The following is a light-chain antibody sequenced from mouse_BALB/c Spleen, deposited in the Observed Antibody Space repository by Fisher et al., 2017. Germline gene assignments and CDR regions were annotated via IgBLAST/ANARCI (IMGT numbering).Light chain of an antibody. CDR1: QSISDY. J-gene: IGKJ4*01. CDR3: QNGHSFPFT. CDR2: YAS. V-gene: IGKV5-39*01. Sequence: DIMITQTTATLSVTPGDRVPLSCRASQSISDYLHWYQQKSHESPRLLIKYASQSISGIPSRFSGSGSGSDFTLSINSVEPEDVGVYYCQNGHSFPFTFGSGTKLEIK.